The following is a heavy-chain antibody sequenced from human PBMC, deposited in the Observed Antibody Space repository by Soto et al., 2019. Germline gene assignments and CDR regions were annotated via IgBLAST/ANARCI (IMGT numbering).Heavy chain of an antibody. CDR1: GFTFTNHR. CDR2: ISGSGKDT. J-gene: IGHJ6*02. CDR3: ARVHLVRTSSYYCGMDV. V-gene: IGHV3-21*06. Sequence: GGSLRLSCATSGFTFTNHRMNWVRQAPGKGLEWVASISGSGKDTFYRDSVKGRFTISRDNAESSLILQMNSLTVDDTAVYHCARVHLVRTSSYYCGMDVWGPGTTVTVSS. D-gene: IGHD6-6*01.